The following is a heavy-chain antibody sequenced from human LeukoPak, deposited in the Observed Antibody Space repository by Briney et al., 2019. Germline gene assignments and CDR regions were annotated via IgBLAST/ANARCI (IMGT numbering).Heavy chain of an antibody. J-gene: IGHJ4*02. CDR3: ARDRLGYCGYGSCLLFDN. D-gene: IGHD2-15*01. CDR1: GYTFPDYG. Sequence: ASVKVSCKASGYTFPDYGISWVGQAPGQGLEWMGWISADIGNTNYAQNFQGRVTMTRDRSTSTGYMELTSLTSDDTAVYYCARDRLGYCGYGSCLLFDNWGQGTLVTVSS. CDR2: ISADIGNT. V-gene: IGHV1-18*01.